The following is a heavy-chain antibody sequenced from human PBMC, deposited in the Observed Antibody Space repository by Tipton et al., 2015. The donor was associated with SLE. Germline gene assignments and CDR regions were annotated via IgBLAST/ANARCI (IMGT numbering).Heavy chain of an antibody. CDR2: IWYDGSNK. CDR1: GFTFSSYG. J-gene: IGHJ6*02. V-gene: IGHV3-33*01. Sequence: SLRLSCAASGFTFSSYGMHWVRQAPGKGLEWVAVIWYDGSNKYYADSVKGRFTISRDNSKNTLYLQMNSLRAEDTAVYYCARPGQQLPNYYYYGMDVWGQGTTVTVSS. D-gene: IGHD6-13*01. CDR3: ARPGQQLPNYYYYGMDV.